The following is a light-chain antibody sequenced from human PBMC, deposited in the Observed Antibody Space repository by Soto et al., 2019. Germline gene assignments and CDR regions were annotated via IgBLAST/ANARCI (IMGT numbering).Light chain of an antibody. V-gene: IGKV1-17*01. Sequence: DMQMTQSPSSLSASVGDRVTITCRASQGIRKDLGWYQQKPGKAPKRLIYAVSSLQSGVPLRFSGSGSGTEFTLTISSLEPEDFATYYCLQHDTYPLTFGGGTKVDIK. J-gene: IGKJ4*01. CDR3: LQHDTYPLT. CDR1: QGIRKD. CDR2: AVS.